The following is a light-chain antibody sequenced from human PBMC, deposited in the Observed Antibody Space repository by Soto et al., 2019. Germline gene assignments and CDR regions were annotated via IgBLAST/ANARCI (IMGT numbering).Light chain of an antibody. Sequence: DIQMTQSPSTLSASVGDRVTITCRASQSISRWLAWDQQKPGKAPKLLIYDASSLESGVPSRFSGSGSGTEFTLTISSLLPDDFATYYCQQYNIPLWTFGQGTKVEIK. J-gene: IGKJ1*01. CDR3: QQYNIPLWT. CDR2: DAS. V-gene: IGKV1-5*01. CDR1: QSISRW.